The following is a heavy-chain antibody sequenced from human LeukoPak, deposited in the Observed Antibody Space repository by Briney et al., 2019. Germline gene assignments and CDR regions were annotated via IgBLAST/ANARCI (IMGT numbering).Heavy chain of an antibody. Sequence: KPSETLSLTCAVYGGSFSGYYWSWIRQPPGKGLEWIGEINHSGSTNYNPSLKSRVTISVDTSKNQFSLKLSSVTAADTAVYYCARRDTAMVHSFDYWGQGTLVTVSS. D-gene: IGHD5-18*01. CDR1: GGSFSGYY. V-gene: IGHV4-34*01. CDR2: INHSGST. J-gene: IGHJ4*02. CDR3: ARRDTAMVHSFDY.